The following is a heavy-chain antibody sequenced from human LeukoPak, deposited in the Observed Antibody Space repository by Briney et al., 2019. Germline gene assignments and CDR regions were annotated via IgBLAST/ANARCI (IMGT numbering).Heavy chain of an antibody. CDR1: GFPFSPDW. D-gene: IGHD1-14*01. V-gene: IGHV3-7*01. CDR2: IKKSGSET. J-gene: IGHJ4*02. Sequence: GGSLTLSCAASGFPFSPDWMSWVRQAPGKGLEWVAMIKKSGSETPSADSVKGRFTISRDSARNPLYLQISSLKADDTAVYYCASLDTAAIRTGGYWGQGTLVTVSS. CDR3: ASLDTAAIRTGGY.